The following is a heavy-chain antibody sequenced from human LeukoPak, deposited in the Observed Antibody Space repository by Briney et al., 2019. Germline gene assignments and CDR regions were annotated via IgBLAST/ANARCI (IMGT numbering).Heavy chain of an antibody. Sequence: GGPLRLSCAASGFTFSSYWMSWVRQAPGKGLEWVANIKQDGSEKYYVDSVKGRFTISRDNAKNSLYLQMNSLRAEDTAVYYCASFVITFGGVIGHFDYWGQGTLVTVSS. CDR1: GFTFSSYW. CDR2: IKQDGSEK. CDR3: ASFVITFGGVIGHFDY. V-gene: IGHV3-7*01. J-gene: IGHJ4*02. D-gene: IGHD3-16*02.